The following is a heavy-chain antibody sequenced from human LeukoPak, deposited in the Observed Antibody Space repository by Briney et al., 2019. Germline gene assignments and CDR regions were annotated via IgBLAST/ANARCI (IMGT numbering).Heavy chain of an antibody. D-gene: IGHD3-22*01. CDR2: ISSGNHYI. CDR3: ARDPTWDYYDHSDYNG. Sequence: GGSLRLSCVASGFTFSRFSMNWVRQAPGKGLEWVSSISSGNHYIYYAASVKGRFTISRDNAKNSLYLQMDSLRVEDTALYYCARDPTWDYYDHSDYNGWGQGTLVTVSS. CDR1: GFTFSRFS. J-gene: IGHJ4*02. V-gene: IGHV3-21*01.